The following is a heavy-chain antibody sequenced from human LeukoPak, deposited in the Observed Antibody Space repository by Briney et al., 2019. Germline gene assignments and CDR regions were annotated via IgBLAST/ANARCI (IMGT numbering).Heavy chain of an antibody. J-gene: IGHJ6*01. V-gene: IGHV3-23*01. Sequence: GGSLRLSCAASGVIFSGFAMSWVRRTPGKGLEWVSGISGSGDNTLYADSVKGRFTISRDNSKNTLYLEMNCLRAEDTAIYYCAKMKGHPLPKYYMDVWGQGTTVTVSS. CDR1: GVIFSGFA. CDR3: AKMKGHPLPKYYMDV. D-gene: IGHD1-26*01. CDR2: ISGSGDNT.